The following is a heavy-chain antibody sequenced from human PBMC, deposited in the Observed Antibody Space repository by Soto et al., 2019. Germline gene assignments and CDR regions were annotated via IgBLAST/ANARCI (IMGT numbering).Heavy chain of an antibody. D-gene: IGHD3-3*01. J-gene: IGHJ6*02. CDR2: INHSGST. CDR1: GGSFSGYY. Sequence: PSETLSLTCAVYGGSFSGYYWSWIRQPPGKGLEWIGEINHSGSTNYNPSLKSRVTISVDTSKNQFSLKLSSVTAADTAVYYCAAGWLRFLEWFPQPYYGMDVWGQGTTVTVSS. V-gene: IGHV4-34*01. CDR3: AAGWLRFLEWFPQPYYGMDV.